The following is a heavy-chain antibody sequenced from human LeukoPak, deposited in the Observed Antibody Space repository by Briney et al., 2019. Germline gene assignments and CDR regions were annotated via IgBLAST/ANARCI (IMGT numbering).Heavy chain of an antibody. Sequence: ASVKVSCKASGYTFTGYYIHWVRQAPGQGLEWMGGINPNSVGTNYAQKFQGRVTMTRYTSISTAYMELSRLRSDDTAVYYCASSPTTAMVSGVWGEGTLVTVSS. V-gene: IGHV1-2*02. J-gene: IGHJ4*02. D-gene: IGHD5-18*01. CDR2: INPNSVGT. CDR1: GYTFTGYY. CDR3: ASSPTTAMVSGV.